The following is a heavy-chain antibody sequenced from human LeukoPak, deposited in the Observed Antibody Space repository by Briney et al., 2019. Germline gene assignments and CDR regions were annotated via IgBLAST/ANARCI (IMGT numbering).Heavy chain of an antibody. J-gene: IGHJ4*02. CDR2: IYSGGST. Sequence: PGGSLRLSCAASGFTFSSYIVNWVRRAPGKGLEWVSVIYSGGSTYYADSVKGRFTISRDNSKNTLYLQMNSLRAEDTAVYYCAREVRYCSGGSCYYDNYWGQGTLVTVSS. CDR1: GFTFSSYI. D-gene: IGHD2-15*01. V-gene: IGHV3-53*01. CDR3: AREVRYCSGGSCYYDNY.